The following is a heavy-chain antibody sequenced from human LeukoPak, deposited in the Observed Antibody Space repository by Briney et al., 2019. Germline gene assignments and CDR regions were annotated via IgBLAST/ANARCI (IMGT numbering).Heavy chain of an antibody. Sequence: PGGSLRLSCAASGFTFSSYGMHWVRQAPGKGLEWVAVIWYDGSNKYYADSVKGRFTISRDSSKNTLYPQMNSLRAEDTAVYYCAREGLGIAAAGSFDYWGQGTLVTVSS. V-gene: IGHV3-33*01. CDR1: GFTFSSYG. D-gene: IGHD6-13*01. CDR2: IWYDGSNK. J-gene: IGHJ4*02. CDR3: AREGLGIAAAGSFDY.